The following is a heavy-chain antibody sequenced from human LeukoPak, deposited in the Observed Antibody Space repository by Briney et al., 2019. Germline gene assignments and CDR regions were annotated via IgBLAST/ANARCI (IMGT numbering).Heavy chain of an antibody. CDR2: IYSSGES. V-gene: IGHV4-59*01. CDR3: ASGRGYSSGWWRPVDY. D-gene: IGHD6-19*01. J-gene: IGHJ4*02. Sequence: SETLSLTCTVSGGSLTSYYWSWVRQSPGKGLEWIGSIYSSGESSHNPSLKSRVTISVDTAQNQFSLSLTSVTAADVGVYFCASGRGYSSGWWRPVDYWGQGTLVTVSS. CDR1: GGSLTSYY.